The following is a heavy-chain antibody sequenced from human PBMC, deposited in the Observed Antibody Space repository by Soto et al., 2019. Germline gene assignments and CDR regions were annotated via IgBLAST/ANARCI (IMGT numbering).Heavy chain of an antibody. J-gene: IGHJ6*02. CDR2: IWYDGSKK. Sequence: GGSLRLSCAASGFTFRSYGMHWVRQAPGKGLGWVAVIWYDGSKKYYADSVKGRFTISRDNSKNTLYLQMNSLRVEDTAVYYFAREPAGSCYFCLDVWGQGTTVTVSS. CDR3: AREPAGSCYFCLDV. CDR1: GFTFRSYG. V-gene: IGHV3-33*01. D-gene: IGHD2-15*01.